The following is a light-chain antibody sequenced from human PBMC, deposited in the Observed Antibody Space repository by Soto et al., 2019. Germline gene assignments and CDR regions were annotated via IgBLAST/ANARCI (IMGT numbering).Light chain of an antibody. V-gene: IGLV4-69*01. CDR1: SGHSSYA. CDR2: LNNDGSH. J-gene: IGLJ2*01. CDR3: QTWGTGFQV. Sequence: QPVLTQSPSASASLGASVKLTCTLSSGHSSYAIAWHQKQPGKGPRYLMDLNNDGSHSKGDGIHDRFSGSSSGAERYLIISSLQSEDEADYYCQTWGTGFQVFGGGTQLTVL.